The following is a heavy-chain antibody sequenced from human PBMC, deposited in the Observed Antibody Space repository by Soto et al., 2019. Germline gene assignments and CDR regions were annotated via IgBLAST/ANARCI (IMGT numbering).Heavy chain of an antibody. CDR3: ARNPYYYGMHV. CDR2: IWYDGSNK. V-gene: IGHV3-33*01. J-gene: IGHJ6*02. CDR1: GFTFSSYG. Sequence: PGGSLRLSCAASGFTFSSYGMHWVRQAPGKGLEWVAVIWYDGSNKYYADSVKGRFTISRDNSKNTLYLQMNSLRAEDTAVYYCARNPYYYGMHVWGQGPTVTVSS.